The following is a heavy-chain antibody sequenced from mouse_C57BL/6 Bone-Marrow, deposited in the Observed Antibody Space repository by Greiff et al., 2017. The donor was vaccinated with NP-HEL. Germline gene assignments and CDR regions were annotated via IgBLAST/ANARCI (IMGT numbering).Heavy chain of an antibody. CDR2: IYYSGTI. V-gene: IGHV3-5*01. CDR3: ARDHGSRYFDV. D-gene: IGHD2-2*01. J-gene: IGHJ1*03. CDR1: GISITTGNYR. Sequence: EVQLQQSGQGRGKPSQTVFLTCTVTGISITTGNYRWSWIRQFPGNKLEWIGYIYYSGTITYNPSLKSRTTITRDTPKNQFILEMNSLTAEDTATYYCARDHGSRYFDVWGTGTTVTVSS.